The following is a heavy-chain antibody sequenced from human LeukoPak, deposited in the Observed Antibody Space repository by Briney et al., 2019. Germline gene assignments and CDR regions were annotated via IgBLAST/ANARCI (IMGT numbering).Heavy chain of an antibody. V-gene: IGHV1-8*01. D-gene: IGHD3-10*01. CDR2: MNPNSGNT. Sequence: GASVKVSCKASGYTFTSYDISWVRQATGQGLEWMGWMNPNSGNTGYAQKFQGRVTMTRNTSISTAYMELSSLRSEDTAVYYCARGLLWFGEPHDAFDIWGQGTMVNVSS. CDR3: ARGLLWFGEPHDAFDI. J-gene: IGHJ3*02. CDR1: GYTFTSYD.